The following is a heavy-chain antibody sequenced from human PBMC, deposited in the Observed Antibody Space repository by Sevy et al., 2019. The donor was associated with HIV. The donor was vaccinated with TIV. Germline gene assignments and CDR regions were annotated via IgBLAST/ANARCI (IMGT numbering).Heavy chain of an antibody. Sequence: RGSLRLSCAASGFIFSSYSMNWVRQAPGKGLEWVSYISGFSNYIYYADSMKGRFTISRDNAKNSLYLQMNNLRAEDTAVYYCARSGMAWDAFDIWGQGTMVTVSS. V-gene: IGHV3-21*01. D-gene: IGHD5-12*01. CDR3: ARSGMAWDAFDI. CDR1: GFIFSSYS. CDR2: ISGFSNYI. J-gene: IGHJ3*02.